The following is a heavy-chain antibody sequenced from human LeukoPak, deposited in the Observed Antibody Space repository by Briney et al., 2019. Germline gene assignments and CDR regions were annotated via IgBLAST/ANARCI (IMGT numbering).Heavy chain of an antibody. CDR2: ISGSGGST. V-gene: IGHV3-23*01. CDR3: AKSRYSGYDSDFDY. J-gene: IGHJ4*02. D-gene: IGHD5-12*01. Sequence: PGGSLRLSCAASGFTFSSYAMSWVRQAPGKGLEWVSAISGSGGSTYYADSVKGRSTISRDNSKNTPYLQMNSLRAEDTAVYYCAKSRYSGYDSDFDYWGPGTLVTVTS. CDR1: GFTFSSYA.